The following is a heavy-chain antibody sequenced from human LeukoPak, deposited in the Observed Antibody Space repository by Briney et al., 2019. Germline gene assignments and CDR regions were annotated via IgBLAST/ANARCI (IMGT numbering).Heavy chain of an antibody. V-gene: IGHV4-34*01. CDR3: ARGLDY. Sequence: PSETLSLTCAVYGGSFSGYYWSWIRQPPGKGLEWIGEINHSGSTNYNPSLKSRVTISVDTSKNQFSLKLSSVTAADTAVYYCARGLDYWGQETLVTVSS. CDR1: GGSFSGYY. CDR2: INHSGST. J-gene: IGHJ4*02.